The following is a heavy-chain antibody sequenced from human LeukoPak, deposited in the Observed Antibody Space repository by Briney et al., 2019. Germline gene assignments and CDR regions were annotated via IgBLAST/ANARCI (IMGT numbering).Heavy chain of an antibody. CDR2: INPNSGGT. CDR3: ARSGYGDSEFDY. D-gene: IGHD4-17*01. Sequence: ASVKVSCKASGYTFTGYYMHWVRQAPGQGLEWMGWINPNSGGTNYAQKFQGRVTMTGDTSISTAYMELSRLRSDDTAVYSCARSGYGDSEFDYWGQGTLVTVSS. CDR1: GYTFTGYY. J-gene: IGHJ4*02. V-gene: IGHV1-2*02.